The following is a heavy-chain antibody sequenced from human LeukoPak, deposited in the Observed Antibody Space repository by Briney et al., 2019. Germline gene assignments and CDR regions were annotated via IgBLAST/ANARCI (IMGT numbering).Heavy chain of an antibody. V-gene: IGHV4-59*01. Sequence: SETLSLTCTVSGGSISSYYWSWIRQPPGKGLEWIGYIYYSGSTNYNPSLKSRVTISVDTSKNQFSLKLGSVTAADTAVYYCASKERGWNGYDYWGQGTLVTVSS. J-gene: IGHJ4*02. D-gene: IGHD1-1*01. CDR2: IYYSGST. CDR1: GGSISSYY. CDR3: ASKERGWNGYDY.